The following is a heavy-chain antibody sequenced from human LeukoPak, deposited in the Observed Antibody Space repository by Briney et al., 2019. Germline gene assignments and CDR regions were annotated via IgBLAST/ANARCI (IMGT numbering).Heavy chain of an antibody. CDR2: IYYSGST. J-gene: IGHJ3*02. D-gene: IGHD3-10*01. Sequence: PSETLSLTCTVSGGSISRYYWNWIRQPPGKGLEWIGYIYYSGSTNYNPSLKSRVTISVDTSKNQFSLNLSSVTAADTAVYYCASRAAYYYGSGSYPDAFDIWGQGTMVTVSS. V-gene: IGHV4-59*03. CDR3: ASRAAYYYGSGSYPDAFDI. CDR1: GGSISRYY.